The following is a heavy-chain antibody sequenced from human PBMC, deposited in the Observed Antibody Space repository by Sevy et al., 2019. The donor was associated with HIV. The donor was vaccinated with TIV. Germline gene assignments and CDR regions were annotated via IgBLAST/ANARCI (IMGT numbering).Heavy chain of an antibody. Sequence: GGSLRLSCAASGFTFSSYAMSWVRQAPGKGLEWVSAISGSGGSTYYADSVKRRFTITRDNSKNTLYLQMNSLRAEDTAVYYCAKEGYKPSVGDENYYYYYIDVWGKGTTVTVSS. V-gene: IGHV3-23*01. D-gene: IGHD1-20*01. CDR1: GFTFSSYA. CDR2: ISGSGGST. J-gene: IGHJ6*03. CDR3: AKEGYKPSVGDENYYYYYIDV.